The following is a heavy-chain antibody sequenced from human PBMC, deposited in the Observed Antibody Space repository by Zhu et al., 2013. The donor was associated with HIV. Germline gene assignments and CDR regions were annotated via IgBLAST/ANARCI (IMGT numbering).Heavy chain of an antibody. CDR1: GYNFNNYF. CDR3: ARFLGIAVAGIPDY. D-gene: IGHD6-19*01. J-gene: IGHJ4*02. Sequence: QVQLLQSGAEVKRPGASVTMSCTASGYNFNNYFINWVRQAPGQGPEWVGWISAYNGNTKYTQKLQDRVTMTTDISTSTGYMELRSLRSDDTAVYYCARFLGIAVAGIPDYWGQGTLVTVSS. V-gene: IGHV1-18*04. CDR2: ISAYNGNT.